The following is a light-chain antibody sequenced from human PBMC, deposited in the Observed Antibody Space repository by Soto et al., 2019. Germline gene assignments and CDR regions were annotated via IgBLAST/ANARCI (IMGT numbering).Light chain of an antibody. CDR3: SSYTSSSTLYV. V-gene: IGLV2-14*01. Sequence: QSALTQPASVSGSPGQSITISCTGTSSDVGGYNYVCWYKQHPGKAPQLMIYEVTNRPSGVSDRFSGSKSGSTASLTISGLQAEDEADYYCSSYTSSSTLYVFGTGTKVTVL. J-gene: IGLJ1*01. CDR1: SSDVGGYNY. CDR2: EVT.